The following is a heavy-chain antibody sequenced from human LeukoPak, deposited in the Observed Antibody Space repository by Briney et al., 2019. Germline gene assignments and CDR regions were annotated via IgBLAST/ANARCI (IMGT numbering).Heavy chain of an antibody. CDR1: GYTLTELS. Sequence: ASVKVSCKVSGYTLTELSMHWVRQAPGKGLEWMGGFDPEDGETIYAQKFQGRVTMTEDTSTDTAYMELSSLRSEDTAVYYCATEPLGTAIFNNGNWFDPWGQGTLVTVSS. CDR2: FDPEDGET. V-gene: IGHV1-24*01. CDR3: ATEPLGTAIFNNGNWFDP. D-gene: IGHD2-21*02. J-gene: IGHJ5*02.